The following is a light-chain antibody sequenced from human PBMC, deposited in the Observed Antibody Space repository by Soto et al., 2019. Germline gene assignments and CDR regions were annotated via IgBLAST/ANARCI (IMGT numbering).Light chain of an antibody. CDR3: QQRSNWTLT. CDR2: DAS. V-gene: IGKV3-11*01. Sequence: EIVLTQSPATLSLSPGERATLSCSSSRNIRTYLAWYQQKPVQAPRLLIYDASHRANGFPARFSGSGSGTDFTLTISSLEPEHSAVYYCQQRSNWTLTFGPGTTVDIK. J-gene: IGKJ3*01. CDR1: RNIRTY.